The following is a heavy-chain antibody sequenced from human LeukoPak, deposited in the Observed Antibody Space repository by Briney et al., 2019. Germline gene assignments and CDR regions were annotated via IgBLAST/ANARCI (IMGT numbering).Heavy chain of an antibody. CDR1: GFTFNSYS. Sequence: GGSLRLSCAASGFTFNSYSMNWVRQAPGKGLEWVSSISSSSSYIYYADSVKGRFTISRDNAKNSLYLQMNSLRAEDTAVYYCARGGVRAAAGPYFDYWGQGTLVTVSS. V-gene: IGHV3-21*01. D-gene: IGHD6-13*01. J-gene: IGHJ4*02. CDR2: ISSSSSYI. CDR3: ARGGVRAAAGPYFDY.